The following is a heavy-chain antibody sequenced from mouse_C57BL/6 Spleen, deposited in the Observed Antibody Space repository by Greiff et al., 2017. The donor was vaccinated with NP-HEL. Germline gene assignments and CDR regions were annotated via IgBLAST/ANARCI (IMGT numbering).Heavy chain of an antibody. Sequence: QVQLQQPGTELVKPGASVKLSCKASGYTFTSYWMHWVKQRPGQGLEWMGNINPSSGGNNYNEKLKSKATLTVDKASTTAYMQLSSLTSEDSAVYYCARSHYDYAMDYWGQGTSVTVSS. V-gene: IGHV1-53*01. D-gene: IGHD1-2*01. CDR1: GYTFTSYW. CDR2: INPSSGGN. J-gene: IGHJ4*01. CDR3: ARSHYDYAMDY.